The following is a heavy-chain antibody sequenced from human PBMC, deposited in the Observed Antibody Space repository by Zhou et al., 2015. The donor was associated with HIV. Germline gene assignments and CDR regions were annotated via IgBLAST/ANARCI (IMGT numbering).Heavy chain of an antibody. Sequence: QVQLVQSGAEVKKPGASVKVSCKASGYTFTGYYMHWVRQAPGQGLEWMGWINPNSGGTNYAQKFQGWVTMTRDTSISTAYMELSRLTSDDTAVYFCARVVRGVGAYFDYVGSGNPGPPSP. CDR1: GYTFTGYY. V-gene: IGHV1-2*04. CDR3: ARVVRGVGAYFDY. D-gene: IGHD1-26*01. J-gene: IGHJ4*02. CDR2: INPNSGGT.